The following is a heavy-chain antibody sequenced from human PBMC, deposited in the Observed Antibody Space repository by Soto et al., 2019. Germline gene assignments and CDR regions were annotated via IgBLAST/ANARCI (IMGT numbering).Heavy chain of an antibody. CDR2: ISSSGGSR. Sequence: GGSLRLSCAASGFNFNTFAMSWIRQAPGKGLEWVSHISSSGGSRDYADSVRGRFTISRDNSKNVLFLQMNSLRADDTATYYCAKDTHSPWTANWVHPCGKGTMVTV. D-gene: IGHD1-1*01. CDR3: AKDTHSPWTANWVHP. CDR1: GFNFNTFA. J-gene: IGHJ5*02. V-gene: IGHV3-23*01.